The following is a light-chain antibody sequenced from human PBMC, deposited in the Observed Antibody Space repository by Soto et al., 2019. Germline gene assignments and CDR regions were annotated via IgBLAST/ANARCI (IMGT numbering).Light chain of an antibody. CDR1: QSVSSSY. J-gene: IGKJ5*01. CDR3: QLYGTSPSF. V-gene: IGKV3-20*01. Sequence: EIVLTQSPGTLSLSRGERGTLSRSASQSVSSSYLAWYQQKPGQAPRLLIYGASSRATGIPDRFSGSGSGTDFTLTSSRLEPEDFAVYYCQLYGTSPSFFGQGTRLEI. CDR2: GAS.